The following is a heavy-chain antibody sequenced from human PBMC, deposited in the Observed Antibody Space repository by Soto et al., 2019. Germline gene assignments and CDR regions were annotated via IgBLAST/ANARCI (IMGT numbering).Heavy chain of an antibody. D-gene: IGHD3-22*01. CDR2: IHHSGST. J-gene: IGHJ6*02. CDR3: ARTSYYDSSGYYNMDV. Sequence: QVQLQESGPGLVKPSGTLSLTCAVSAGSISSSNWWTWARQSPGKGLEWIGEIHHSGSTNYNPSLKGRVTISVDKSKNQFSLKLTSVTAADTADYYCARTSYYDSSGYYNMDVWGQGTTVTVSS. CDR1: AGSISSSNW. V-gene: IGHV4-4*02.